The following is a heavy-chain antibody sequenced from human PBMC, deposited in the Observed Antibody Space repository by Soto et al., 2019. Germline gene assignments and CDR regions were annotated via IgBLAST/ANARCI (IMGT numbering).Heavy chain of an antibody. CDR2: IVVGSGNT. J-gene: IGHJ4*02. CDR1: GFTFTSSA. V-gene: IGHV1-58*01. D-gene: IGHD3-3*01. Sequence: SVKVSCKASGFTFTSSAVQWVRQARGQRLEWIGWIVVGSGNTNYAQKFQERVTITRDMSTSTAYMELSSLRSEDTAVYYCAAEEVVDFWSGYYFDHWGQGTLVTVSS. CDR3: AAEEVVDFWSGYYFDH.